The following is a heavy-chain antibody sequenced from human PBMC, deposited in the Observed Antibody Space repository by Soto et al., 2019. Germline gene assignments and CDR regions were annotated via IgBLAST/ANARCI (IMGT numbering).Heavy chain of an antibody. D-gene: IGHD6-13*01. J-gene: IGHJ6*02. CDR3: TRHDRSSSWYGYYYYGMDV. CDR2: IRSKANSYAT. CDR1: GFTFSGSA. Sequence: GGSLRLSCAASGFTFSGSAMHWVRQASGKGLEWVGRIRSKANSYATAYAASVKGRFTISRDDSKNTAYLQMNSLKTEDTAVYYCTRHDRSSSWYGYYYYGMDVWGQGTTVTVSS. V-gene: IGHV3-73*01.